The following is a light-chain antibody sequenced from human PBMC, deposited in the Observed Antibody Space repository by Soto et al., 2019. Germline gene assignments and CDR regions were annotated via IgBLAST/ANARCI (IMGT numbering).Light chain of an antibody. CDR3: SYTSNSLYV. CDR2: AVS. V-gene: IGLV2-14*01. CDR1: SSDVGDYNY. Sequence: QSALTQPASVSGSPGQSITISCTGTSSDVGDYNYVSWYQQHPGKAPKLMISAVSNRPSGVSDRFSGSKSGNTASLTISGLQAEDEADYYCSYTSNSLYVFGTGTKVT. J-gene: IGLJ1*01.